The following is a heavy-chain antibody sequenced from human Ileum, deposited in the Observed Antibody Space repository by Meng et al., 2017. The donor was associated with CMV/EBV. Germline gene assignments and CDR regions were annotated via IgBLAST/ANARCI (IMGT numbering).Heavy chain of an antibody. CDR3: ARVQLSGVFDY. CDR2: INTYNDNS. D-gene: IGHD1-26*01. J-gene: IGHJ4*02. V-gene: IGHV1-18*01. CDR1: GDPFTNSG. Sequence: VQLRRVASEVKQPGASVKVSCKTSGDPFTNSGITWVRQAPGTGLEWMGWINTYNDNSNSAQKFQDRFTMTKDTSTRTAHMELRSLTSDDTAVYYCARVQLSGVFDYWGQGTLVTVSS.